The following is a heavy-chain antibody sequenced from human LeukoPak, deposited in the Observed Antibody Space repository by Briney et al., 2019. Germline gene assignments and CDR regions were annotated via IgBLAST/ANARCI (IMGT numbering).Heavy chain of an antibody. V-gene: IGHV3-11*04. J-gene: IGHJ4*02. D-gene: IGHD6-13*01. CDR1: RFTFSDYY. CDR3: ASSSWERGFDY. CDR2: ISSSSSTI. Sequence: GGSLRLSCAASRFTFSDYYMSWIRQAPGKGLEWVSYISSSSSTIYHADSVKGRFTISRDNAKNSLYLQMNSLRAEDTAVYYCASSSWERGFDYWGQGTLVTVSS.